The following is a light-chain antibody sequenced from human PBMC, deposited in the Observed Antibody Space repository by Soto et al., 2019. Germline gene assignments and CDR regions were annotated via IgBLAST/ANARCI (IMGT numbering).Light chain of an antibody. CDR3: QHYGDSPS. Sequence: IVLTQSPGPRSLSPGERATLSCRASQRVPTKYLAWFQQKPGQAPRLLMNDVSTRVTGFPDRFSGSGSETDFTLTISRLEPEDFAVYYCQHYGDSPSFGGGTKVDIK. CDR1: QRVPTKY. CDR2: DVS. J-gene: IGKJ4*01. V-gene: IGKV3-20*01.